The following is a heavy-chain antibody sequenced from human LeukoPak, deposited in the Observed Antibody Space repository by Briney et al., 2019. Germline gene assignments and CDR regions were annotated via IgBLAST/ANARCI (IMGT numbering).Heavy chain of an antibody. CDR2: INVSGGST. V-gene: IGHV3-23*01. J-gene: IGHJ4*02. CDR1: GFTFSNYA. D-gene: IGHD3/OR15-3a*01. Sequence: GGSLRLSCAASGFTFSNYAMSWVRQAPGKGLEWVSGINVSGGSTYYADSVKGRFTISRDNSKNTLYLQMNSLRAEDTAVYYCAKDGLVTAFDYWGQGTLVTVSS. CDR3: AKDGLVTAFDY.